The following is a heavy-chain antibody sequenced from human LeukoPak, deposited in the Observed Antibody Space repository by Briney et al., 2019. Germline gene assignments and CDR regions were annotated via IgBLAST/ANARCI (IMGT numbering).Heavy chain of an antibody. V-gene: IGHV3-33*01. CDR2: IWYDGSNK. J-gene: IGHJ3*02. D-gene: IGHD3-3*01. CDR3: ATYPTIFGVVIIKPDAFDI. CDR1: GFTFSSYG. Sequence: GGSLRLSCAASGFTFSSYGMHWVRQAPGKGLEWVAVIWYDGSNKYYADSVKGRFTISRDNSKNTLYLQMNSLRAEDTAVYYCATYPTIFGVVIIKPDAFDIWSQGTMVTVSS.